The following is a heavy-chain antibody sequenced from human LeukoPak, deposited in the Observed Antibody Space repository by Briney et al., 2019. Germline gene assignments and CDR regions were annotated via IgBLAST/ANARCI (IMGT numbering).Heavy chain of an antibody. CDR3: ARDYLAYCGGDCYSGYDY. Sequence: ASVKVSCKASGYTFTRYGISWVRQAPGQGLEWMGWFSAYNGNTNYAQKLQGRVTMTTDTSTSTAYMELRSLRSDDTAVYYCARDYLAYCGGDCYSGYDYWGQGTLVTVSS. V-gene: IGHV1-18*01. CDR1: GYTFTRYG. CDR2: FSAYNGNT. J-gene: IGHJ4*02. D-gene: IGHD2-21*02.